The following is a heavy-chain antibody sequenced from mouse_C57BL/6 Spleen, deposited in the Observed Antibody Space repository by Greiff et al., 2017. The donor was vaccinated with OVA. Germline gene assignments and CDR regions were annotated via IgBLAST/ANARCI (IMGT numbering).Heavy chain of an antibody. V-gene: IGHV1-69*01. Sequence: QVQLQQPGAELVMPGASVKLSCKASGYTFTSYWMHWVKQRPGQGLAWIGEIDPSDSYTNYNQKFKGKSTLTVDKSSSTAYMQLSSLTSEDSAVYYCARSWSSHWYFDVWGTGTTVTVSS. J-gene: IGHJ1*03. CDR3: ARSWSSHWYFDV. CDR2: IDPSDSYT. CDR1: GYTFTSYW.